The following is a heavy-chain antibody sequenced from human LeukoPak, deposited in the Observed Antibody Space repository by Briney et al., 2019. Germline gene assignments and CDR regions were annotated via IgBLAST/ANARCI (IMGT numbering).Heavy chain of an antibody. J-gene: IGHJ4*02. CDR3: ARGNYGSGSYYVVDFDY. D-gene: IGHD3-10*01. CDR2: IYHTGNT. Sequence: PSETLSLTCTVSGGSITDYYCSWIRQPPGKALEWIGYIYHTGNTNYNPSLKSRLTMSIDTSKNQFSLNLNSVTAADTAVYYCARGNYGSGSYYVVDFDYWGQGTLVTVSS. V-gene: IGHV4-59*01. CDR1: GGSITDYY.